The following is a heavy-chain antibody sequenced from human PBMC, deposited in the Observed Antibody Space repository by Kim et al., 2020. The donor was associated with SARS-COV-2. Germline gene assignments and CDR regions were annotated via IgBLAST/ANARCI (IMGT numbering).Heavy chain of an antibody. CDR1: GFTFSDYY. J-gene: IGHJ4*02. CDR3: ARDLSPIQLWLPPFDY. D-gene: IGHD5-18*01. Sequence: LSLTCAASGFTFSDYYMSWIRQAPGKGLEWVSYISSSSSYTNYADSVKGRFTISRDNAKNSLYLQMNSLRAEDTAVYYCARDLSPIQLWLPPFDYWGQGTLVTVSS. V-gene: IGHV3-11*06. CDR2: ISSSSSYT.